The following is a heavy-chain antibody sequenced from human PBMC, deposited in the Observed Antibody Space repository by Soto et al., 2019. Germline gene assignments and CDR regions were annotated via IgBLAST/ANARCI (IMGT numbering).Heavy chain of an antibody. D-gene: IGHD2-21*01. V-gene: IGHV3-23*01. CDR3: AKDLFPTSGQRFFFES. Sequence: GSLRLSCAASGFTFSTYAMTWVRQAPGRGLEWVSTILHDETPFYTDSVKGRFTISRDNVRGTLYLQMNGLRVEDAALYFCAKDLFPTSGQRFFFESWGQGSLVTVSS. CDR2: ILHDETP. CDR1: GFTFSTYA. J-gene: IGHJ4*02.